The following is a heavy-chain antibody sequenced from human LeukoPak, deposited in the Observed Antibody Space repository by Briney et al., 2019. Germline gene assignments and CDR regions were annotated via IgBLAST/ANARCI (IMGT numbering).Heavy chain of an antibody. CDR1: GGTSNSYS. J-gene: IGHJ4*02. Sequence: SVKVSCKASGGTSNSYSISWVRQAPEQGLEWMGRIIPNLGTTNRAQNFQDRVTITADKTTSTAYMELTSLTSDDTAVYYCATTNDGGGYQWGELFDFWGQGTLVTVSS. CDR2: IIPNLGTT. V-gene: IGHV1-69*08. D-gene: IGHD3-22*01. CDR3: ATTNDGGGYQWGELFDF.